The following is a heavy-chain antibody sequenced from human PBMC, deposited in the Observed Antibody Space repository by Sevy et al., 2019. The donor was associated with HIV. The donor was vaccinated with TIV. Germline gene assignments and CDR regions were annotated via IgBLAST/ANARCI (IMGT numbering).Heavy chain of an antibody. D-gene: IGHD3-22*01. CDR2: IIPIFGTA. CDR1: GGTFSSYA. V-gene: IGHV1-69*13. Sequence: ASVKVSCKASGGTFSSYAISWVRQAPGQGLEWMGGIIPIFGTANYAQKFQGRVTITADESTSTAYMELSSLRSEDTAVYYCARDEYYYDSSGYYDDTDFDYWGQEPWSPSPQ. J-gene: IGHJ4*01. CDR3: ARDEYYYDSSGYYDDTDFDY.